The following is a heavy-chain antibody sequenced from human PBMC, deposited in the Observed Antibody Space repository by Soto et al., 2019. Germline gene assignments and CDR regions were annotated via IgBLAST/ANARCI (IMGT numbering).Heavy chain of an antibody. CDR2: IWYDGSNK. J-gene: IGHJ6*03. V-gene: IGHV3-33*08. D-gene: IGHD2-2*01. CDR3: ARHIVVVPAAIFHDYYYYMDV. Sequence: GGSLRLSCTTSGFTFNTYGMHWVRQAPGKGLEWVAIIWYDGSNKYYADSVKGRFTISRDNSKNTLYLQMNSLRAEDTAVYYCARHIVVVPAAIFHDYYYYMDVWGKGTTVTVSS. CDR1: GFTFNTYG.